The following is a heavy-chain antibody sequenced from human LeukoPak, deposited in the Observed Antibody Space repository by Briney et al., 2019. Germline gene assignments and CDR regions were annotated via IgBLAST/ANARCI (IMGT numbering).Heavy chain of an antibody. J-gene: IGHJ4*02. CDR3: ARRSDYYGSGSYSFLFDY. D-gene: IGHD3-10*01. CDR2: IYYTGST. CDR1: GDTISGYY. V-gene: IGHV4-59*06. Sequence: PSETLSLTCTVSGDTISGYYWNWIRQPPGKGLEWIGYIYYTGSTYYNPSLKRRLTISVDTSKNQFSLKLSSVTAADTAVYYCARRSDYYGSGSYSFLFDYWGQGTLVTVSS.